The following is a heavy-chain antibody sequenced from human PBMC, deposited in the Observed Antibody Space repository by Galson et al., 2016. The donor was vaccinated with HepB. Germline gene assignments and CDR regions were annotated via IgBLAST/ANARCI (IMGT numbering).Heavy chain of an antibody. Sequence: SLRLSCAASGFIFGDYDMNWVRQAPGKGLEWVSGMSWGSGSIGYADSVKGRFTISSNNAKNSLYLQMNSRRGEDTAVYYCARGRGVDVWCQGTTVTVPS. CDR2: MSWGSGSI. J-gene: IGHJ6*02. V-gene: IGHV3-9*01. CDR3: ARGRGVDV. CDR1: GFIFGDYD.